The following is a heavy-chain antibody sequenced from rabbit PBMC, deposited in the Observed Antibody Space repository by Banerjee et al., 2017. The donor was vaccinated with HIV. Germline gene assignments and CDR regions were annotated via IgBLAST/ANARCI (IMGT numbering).Heavy chain of an antibody. CDR1: GFDFSGSYW. CDR2: IYPHGGSA. CDR3: ARGTYGYAGYAPNL. Sequence: QSLEESGGDLVKPGGSLTLTCTASGFDFSGSYWICWVRQAPGKGLEWIACIYPHGGSADYASWVNGRFTISSHNAQNTLYLQLNSLTAADTATYFCARGTYGYAGYAPNLWGQGTLVTVS. D-gene: IGHD6-1*01. J-gene: IGHJ4*01. V-gene: IGHV1S40*01.